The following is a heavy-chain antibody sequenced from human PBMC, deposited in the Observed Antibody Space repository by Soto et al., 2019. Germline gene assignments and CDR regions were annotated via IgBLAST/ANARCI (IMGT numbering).Heavy chain of an antibody. CDR2: IYPGDSDT. CDR1: GYTFTSYW. J-gene: IGHJ3*02. Sequence: GESLKISCMGSGYTFTSYWIAWVRQMPGKGLEWMGIIYPGDSDTRYSPSFQGQVTISADKSINTAYLQWSSLKASDTAIYYCARLKAILGVEIDPFDIWGQGTMVTVSS. V-gene: IGHV5-51*01. CDR3: ARLKAILGVEIDPFDI. D-gene: IGHD3-3*01.